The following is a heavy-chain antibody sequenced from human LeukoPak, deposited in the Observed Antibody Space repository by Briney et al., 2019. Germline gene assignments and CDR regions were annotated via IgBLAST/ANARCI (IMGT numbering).Heavy chain of an antibody. CDR1: GFNFSSYG. Sequence: GGPLRLSCAASGFNFSSYGMHRVRQAPGKGLERVAVISYDGSNKYYADSVKGRFTISRDNSKNTLYLQMNSLRAEDTAVYYCAKDRRRYCSGGSCYGPKDYWGQGTLVTVSS. CDR3: AKDRRRYCSGGSCYGPKDY. D-gene: IGHD2-15*01. V-gene: IGHV3-30*18. J-gene: IGHJ4*02. CDR2: ISYDGSNK.